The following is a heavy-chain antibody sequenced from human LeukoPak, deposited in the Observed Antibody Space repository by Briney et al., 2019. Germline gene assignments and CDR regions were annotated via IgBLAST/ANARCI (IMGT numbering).Heavy chain of an antibody. Sequence: GGSLRLSCAASGFTFNSYLMSWVRQAPGRGLEWVANINYDGSKKNYSDSVKGRFTISRDNAKNTLYLQMNNLRAEDTAVYYFARVNTNRNALDLWGQGTMVTISS. CDR2: INYDGSKK. V-gene: IGHV3-7*01. D-gene: IGHD1/OR15-1a*01. J-gene: IGHJ3*01. CDR1: GFTFNSYL. CDR3: ARVNTNRNALDL.